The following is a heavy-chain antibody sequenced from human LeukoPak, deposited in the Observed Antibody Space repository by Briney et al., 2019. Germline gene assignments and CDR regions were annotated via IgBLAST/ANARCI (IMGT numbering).Heavy chain of an antibody. CDR1: GGSISSYD. V-gene: IGHV4-4*07. Sequence: KTSETLSLTCTVSGGSISSYDWSWIRQPPGKGLEWIGRIYTSGSTNYNASPKSRVTIPVDKSKNQVSLKLSSVTAADTAVYYCARGVYSSGWYFDYWGQGTLVTVSS. CDR3: ARGVYSSGWYFDY. D-gene: IGHD6-19*01. J-gene: IGHJ4*02. CDR2: IYTSGST.